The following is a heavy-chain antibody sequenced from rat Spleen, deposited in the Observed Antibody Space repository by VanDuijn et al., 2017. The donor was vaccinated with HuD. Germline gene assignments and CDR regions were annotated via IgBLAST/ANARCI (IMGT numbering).Heavy chain of an antibody. CDR2: IWGDGST. D-gene: IGHD1-9*01. Sequence: QVQLKESGPGLVQPSQTLSLTCTVSGFSLTSNSVHWVRQPPGKGLEWMGGIWGDGSTDYNSALKSRLSISRDTSKSQVFLKMNSLQTDDTAIYFCTREVYYGYTPYYLDYWGQGVMVTVSS. J-gene: IGHJ2*01. CDR1: GFSLTSNS. CDR3: TREVYYGYTPYYLDY. V-gene: IGHV2-1*01.